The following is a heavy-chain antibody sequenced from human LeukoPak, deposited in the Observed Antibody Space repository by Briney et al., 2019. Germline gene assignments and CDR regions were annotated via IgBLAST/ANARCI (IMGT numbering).Heavy chain of an antibody. CDR2: IYYSGST. Sequence: SETLSLTCAVYGGSFSGYYWSWIRQPPGKGLEWIGSIYYSGSTYYNPSLKSRVTMSVDTSKNQFSLKLSSVTAADTAVYYCARVRGSSGSYEYYHYMDVWGKGTTVTISS. J-gene: IGHJ6*03. V-gene: IGHV4-34*01. CDR1: GGSFSGYY. CDR3: ARVRGSSGSYEYYHYMDV. D-gene: IGHD1-26*01.